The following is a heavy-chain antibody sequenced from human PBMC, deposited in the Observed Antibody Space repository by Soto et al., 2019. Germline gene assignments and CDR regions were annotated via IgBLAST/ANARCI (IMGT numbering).Heavy chain of an antibody. J-gene: IGHJ4*02. V-gene: IGHV4-59*12. CDR1: GDSINNYY. CDR3: GRTCGSTKDY. CDR2: IYYSGSA. Sequence: SETLSLTCTVSGDSINNYYWSWIRQPPGKGLEWIGYIYYSGSANYNPPLKSRVTISLDTSKNQFSLKLSSVTAAETAVYDFGRTCGSTKDYWGRGTLVTVSS. D-gene: IGHD2-21*01.